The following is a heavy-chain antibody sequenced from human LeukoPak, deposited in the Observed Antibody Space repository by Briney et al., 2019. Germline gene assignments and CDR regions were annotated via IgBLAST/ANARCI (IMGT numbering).Heavy chain of an antibody. CDR3: ASRRGSYSF. CDR1: GFTFSSYA. J-gene: IGHJ4*02. Sequence: GGSLRLSCAASGFTFSSYAMSWVRQAPGKGLEWVSAISGSGGSTYYADSVKGRFTISRDNAKNSLYLQMNSLRAEDTAVYYCASRRGSYSFWGQGTLVTVSS. V-gene: IGHV3-23*01. D-gene: IGHD1-26*01. CDR2: ISGSGGST.